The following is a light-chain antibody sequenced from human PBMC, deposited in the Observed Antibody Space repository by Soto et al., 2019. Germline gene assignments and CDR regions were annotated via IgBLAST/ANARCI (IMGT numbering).Light chain of an antibody. Sequence: DIQLTQSPSFLSASVGDRVTITCRASQAISTYLAWYRQKPGKAPKLLIYAASTLQSGVPSSFSGSGSGTEFTLTISSLQPEDFATYYCQHLYGYPRTFGQGTKVEIK. V-gene: IGKV1-9*01. CDR1: QAISTY. J-gene: IGKJ1*01. CDR2: AAS. CDR3: QHLYGYPRT.